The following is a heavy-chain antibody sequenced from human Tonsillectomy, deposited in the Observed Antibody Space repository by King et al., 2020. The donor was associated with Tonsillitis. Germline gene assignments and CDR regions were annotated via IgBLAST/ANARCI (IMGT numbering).Heavy chain of an antibody. CDR3: AKGEGGTLDYFDY. CDR1: GFTFTRYD. CDR2: IQNDGSEK. J-gene: IGHJ4*02. Sequence: VQLVESGGGVVQAGGSLRLSCAASGFTFTRYDMHWVRQAPGKGLEWVAFIQNDGSEKYYADAVKGRFTASRDNSKNTLFLHINSLSAEETAVYYCAKGEGGTLDYFDYWGQGTLLTVSS. V-gene: IGHV3-30*02. D-gene: IGHD3-16*01.